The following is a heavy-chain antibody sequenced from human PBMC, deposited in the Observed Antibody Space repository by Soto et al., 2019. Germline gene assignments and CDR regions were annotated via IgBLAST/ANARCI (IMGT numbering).Heavy chain of an antibody. D-gene: IGHD2-2*01. CDR2: ISANNGNT. CDR1: GYTFTSYG. CDR3: ARDGYCSSRRCFDL. J-gene: IGHJ2*01. V-gene: IGHV1-18*01. Sequence: QVQLVQSGAEVKKPGASVKVSCKASGYTFTSYGITWVRQAPGQGLEWMGWISANNGNTNYAQKFQGRVTMTTDTSTSAAYMELRSVRSDDTAVYYCARDGYCSSRRCFDLWGRGTLVPVSS.